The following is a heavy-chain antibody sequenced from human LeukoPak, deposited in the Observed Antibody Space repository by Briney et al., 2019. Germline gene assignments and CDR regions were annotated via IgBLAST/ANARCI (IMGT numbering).Heavy chain of an antibody. J-gene: IGHJ4*02. CDR1: GFTFSDYY. V-gene: IGHV3-11*06. D-gene: IGHD6-13*01. Sequence: PGGSLRLSCAASGFTFSDYYMSCIRQAPGKGLEWVSYISRNSYTNYADSVKGRFTISRDNAKNSLYLQMASLRAEDTAVYYCARMGIAAVGAYYFDYWGQGTLVAVSS. CDR2: ISRNSYT. CDR3: ARMGIAAVGAYYFDY.